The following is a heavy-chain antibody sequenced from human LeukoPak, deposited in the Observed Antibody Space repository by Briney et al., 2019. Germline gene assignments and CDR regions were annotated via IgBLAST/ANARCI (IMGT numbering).Heavy chain of an antibody. Sequence: GGSLRLSCAASAFTFTSYAMSWVRQAPGKGLEWVSGISGSGGSTYYADSVKGRFTISRDNSKNTLYLQMNSLRAEDTAVYYCAKETKYSSSSKGSYFDYWGQGTLVTVSS. CDR3: AKETKYSSSSKGSYFDY. J-gene: IGHJ4*02. D-gene: IGHD6-6*01. CDR2: ISGSGGST. CDR1: AFTFTSYA. V-gene: IGHV3-23*01.